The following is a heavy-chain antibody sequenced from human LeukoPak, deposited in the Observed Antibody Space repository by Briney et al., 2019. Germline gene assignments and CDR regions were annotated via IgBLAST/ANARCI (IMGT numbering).Heavy chain of an antibody. CDR3: ASSSWSSEYFHY. CDR1: GFTFSDNY. V-gene: IGHV3-66*01. CDR2: FYSGGST. J-gene: IGHJ1*01. D-gene: IGHD6-13*01. Sequence: GGSLRLSCAASGFTFSDNYMSWVRQAPGKGLEWVSVFYSGGSTRYADSVKGRFTFSRDNSKNTLYLQLNSLRAEDTAVYFCASSSWSSEYFHYWGQGTLVTVSS.